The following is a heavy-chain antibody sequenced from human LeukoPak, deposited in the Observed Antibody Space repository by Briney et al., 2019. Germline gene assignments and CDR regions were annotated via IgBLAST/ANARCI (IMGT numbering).Heavy chain of an antibody. CDR3: AREIAAAGTFDY. Sequence: SETLSLTCTVSGGSISSYYWSWIRQPPGKGLVWIGYIYYSGSTNYNPSLKSRVTISVDTSKNQFSLKLSSVTAADTAVYYCAREIAAAGTFDYWGQGTLVTVSS. CDR1: GGSISSYY. D-gene: IGHD6-13*01. J-gene: IGHJ4*02. CDR2: IYYSGST. V-gene: IGHV4-59*01.